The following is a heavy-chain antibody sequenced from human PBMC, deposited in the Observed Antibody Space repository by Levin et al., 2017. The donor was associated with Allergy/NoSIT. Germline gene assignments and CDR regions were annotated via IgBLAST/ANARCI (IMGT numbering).Heavy chain of an antibody. CDR2: IYWDDDK. Sequence: ESGPTLVKPTQTLTVTCTFSGFSLSTSEVGVAWIRQPPGKALEWLALIYWDDDKRYTPSLKSRLTITKDTSKNQVVLTMTNMAPVDTATYYCAHYNTENFYFDYWGHGSLVTVSS. J-gene: IGHJ4*01. V-gene: IGHV2-5*02. D-gene: IGHD3-3*01. CDR1: GFSLSTSEVG. CDR3: AHYNTENFYFDY.